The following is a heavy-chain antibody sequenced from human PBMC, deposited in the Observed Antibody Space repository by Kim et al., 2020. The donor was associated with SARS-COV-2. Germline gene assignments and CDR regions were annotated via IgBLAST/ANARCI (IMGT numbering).Heavy chain of an antibody. CDR3: ARENNWHSFIGC. D-gene: IGHD1-20*01. Sequence: VEVRFTISRDNSKRTVYMQMNSLRAEDTAVYYCARENNWHSFIGCWGQGTAVTVSS. J-gene: IGHJ4*02. V-gene: IGHV3-30*07.